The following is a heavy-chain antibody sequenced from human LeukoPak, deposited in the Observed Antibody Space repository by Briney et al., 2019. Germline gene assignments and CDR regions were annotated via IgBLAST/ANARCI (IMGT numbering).Heavy chain of an antibody. CDR2: ISGDSGTT. CDR1: GFTFSRYS. D-gene: IGHD2-21*02. J-gene: IGHJ4*02. CDR3: AKKAQVTAGAAYIDY. V-gene: IGHV3-23*01. Sequence: GGPLRLSCAASGFTFSRYSMNWVRQAPGKGLEWVSVISGDSGTTVYRDSVEGRFTISRDNSKNTLFLHMNSLRAEDTAVYYCAKKAQVTAGAAYIDYWGQGTLVTVSS.